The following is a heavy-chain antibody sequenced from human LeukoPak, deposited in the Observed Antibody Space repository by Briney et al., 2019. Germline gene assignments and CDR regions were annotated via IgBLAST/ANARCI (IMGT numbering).Heavy chain of an antibody. CDR3: ARTVARIGY. Sequence: PGGSLRLSCAASGLTFSSYEMNWVRQAPGKGLGWVSHISSSGSTIYYTDSVKGRFTISRDNSKNLLYLQMNSLRAEDTAIYYCARTVARIGYWGQGTLVTVSS. D-gene: IGHD4-23*01. J-gene: IGHJ4*02. CDR1: GLTFSSYE. V-gene: IGHV3-48*03. CDR2: ISSSGSTI.